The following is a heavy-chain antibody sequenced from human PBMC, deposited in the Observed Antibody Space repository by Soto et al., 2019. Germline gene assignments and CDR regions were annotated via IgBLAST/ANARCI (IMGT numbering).Heavy chain of an antibody. CDR1: GGSISSYY. CDR3: ARTPGIAAAGSYYYYGMDV. D-gene: IGHD6-13*01. V-gene: IGHV4-59*01. J-gene: IGHJ6*02. Sequence: QVQLQESGPGLVKPSETLSLTCTVSGGSISSYYWSWIRQPPGKGLEWFGYIYYSGSTNYNPSLKSRVTISVDTSKNQFSLKLSSVTAADTAVYYCARTPGIAAAGSYYYYGMDVWGQGTTVTVSS. CDR2: IYYSGST.